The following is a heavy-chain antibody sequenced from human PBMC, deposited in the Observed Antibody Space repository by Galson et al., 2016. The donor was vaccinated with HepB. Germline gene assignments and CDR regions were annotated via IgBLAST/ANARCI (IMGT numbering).Heavy chain of an antibody. CDR1: GFAFGSHW. Sequence: SLRLSCAASGFAFGSHWMHWVRQVPGKGLAWVSRINSDGTISNYADSVKGRFTISRDNAKNTLYLQMNSLRFDDTAIYYCGRDHSVVLTTAYNWFDPWGQGTLVTVSS. D-gene: IGHD4-23*01. V-gene: IGHV3-74*01. J-gene: IGHJ5*02. CDR2: INSDGTIS. CDR3: GRDHSVVLTTAYNWFDP.